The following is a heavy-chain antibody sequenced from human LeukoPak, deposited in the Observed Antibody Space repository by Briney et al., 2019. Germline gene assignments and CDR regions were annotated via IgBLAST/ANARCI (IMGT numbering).Heavy chain of an antibody. V-gene: IGHV3-74*01. CDR3: GAGYSSSQVDY. CDR1: GFTFSTSW. Sequence: GGSLRLSCAASGFTFSTSWMHWVRQAPGKGLVWVSHINSGGTSTNYADSVKGRFTISRDNAGNTLYLQMNSLRAEDTAVYYCGAGYSSSQVDYWGQGTLVTVSS. D-gene: IGHD6-13*01. J-gene: IGHJ4*02. CDR2: INSGGTST.